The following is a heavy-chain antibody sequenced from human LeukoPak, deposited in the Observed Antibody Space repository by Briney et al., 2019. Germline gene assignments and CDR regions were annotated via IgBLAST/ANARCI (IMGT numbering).Heavy chain of an antibody. Sequence: PSETLSLTCSVSGVSIISGSYYWSWIRQPAGKGLEWIGRIYGSGGTDYNPSLKSRVDMSVDPSKRQFSLKLRSVTPTDTAVYFCARVSGSYDAVDYWGQGTLVTVFS. CDR3: ARVSGSYDAVDY. V-gene: IGHV4-61*02. CDR2: IYGSGGT. D-gene: IGHD1-26*01. J-gene: IGHJ4*02. CDR1: GVSIISGSYY.